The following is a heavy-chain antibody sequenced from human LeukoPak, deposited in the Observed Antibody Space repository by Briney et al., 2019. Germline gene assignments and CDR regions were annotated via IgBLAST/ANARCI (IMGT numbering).Heavy chain of an antibody. J-gene: IGHJ4*02. V-gene: IGHV4-30-2*01. Sequence: PSQTLSLTCSVSGVFISSGGFYWNWIRQPPGKGLEWIGYIDSETTHYNPSLKSRVTISVDTSKNQFSLKLSSVTAADTAVYYCARDHEWLVPKSSYYFDYWGQGTLVTVSS. CDR1: GVFISSGGFY. CDR3: ARDHEWLVPKSSYYFDY. CDR2: IDSETT. D-gene: IGHD6-19*01.